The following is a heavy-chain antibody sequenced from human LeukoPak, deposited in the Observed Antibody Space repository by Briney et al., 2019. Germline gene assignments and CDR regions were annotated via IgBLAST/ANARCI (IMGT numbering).Heavy chain of an antibody. CDR2: IYYSGGT. CDR3: ARRGYASSWSFDY. J-gene: IGHJ4*02. D-gene: IGHD6-13*01. V-gene: IGHV4-59*08. Sequence: SETLSLTCTVSAGSLSNYYWNWVRQPPGKGLEWIGYIYYSGGTKYNPSLKSRVTISVDTSKKQFSLKLSSVTAADTAVYYCARRGYASSWSFDYWGQGTLVTVSS. CDR1: AGSLSNYY.